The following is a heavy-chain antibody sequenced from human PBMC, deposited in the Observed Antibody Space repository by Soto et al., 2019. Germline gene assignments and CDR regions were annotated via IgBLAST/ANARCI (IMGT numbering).Heavy chain of an antibody. CDR1: GYTFTSYA. J-gene: IGHJ6*02. D-gene: IGHD5-12*01. Sequence: ASVKVSCKASGYTFTSYAMHWVRQAPGQRLEWMGWINAGNGNTKYSQKFQGRVTITRDTSASIAYMELSSLRSEDTAVYYCARELGGAYSGYDFLFRSLTKYGMDVWGQGTTVTVSS. CDR3: ARELGGAYSGYDFLFRSLTKYGMDV. V-gene: IGHV1-3*01. CDR2: INAGNGNT.